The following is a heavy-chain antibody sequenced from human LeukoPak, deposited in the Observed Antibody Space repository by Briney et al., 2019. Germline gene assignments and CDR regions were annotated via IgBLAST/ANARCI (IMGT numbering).Heavy chain of an antibody. J-gene: IGHJ4*02. CDR1: GGSITGSF. V-gene: IGHV4-4*07. D-gene: IGHD1-26*01. CDR3: ARDSRVGTTLYLVS. CDR2: VYSSGST. Sequence: PSETLSLTCTVSGGSITGSFWSWVRQPAGQGLEYIGRVYSSGSTHYNPSLKSRVTVSVDTSKNQFSLRLTSVTAADTAVYYCARDSRVGTTLYLVSWGQGTQVTVSS.